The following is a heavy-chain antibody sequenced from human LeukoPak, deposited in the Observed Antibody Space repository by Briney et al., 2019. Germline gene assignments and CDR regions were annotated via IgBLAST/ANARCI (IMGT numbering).Heavy chain of an antibody. J-gene: IGHJ4*02. CDR3: ARDQDIAVVPAAIPFDY. CDR1: GYTFTSYG. D-gene: IGHD2-2*01. V-gene: IGHV1-18*01. Sequence: ASVKVSCKASGYTFTSYGISWVRQAPGQGLEWMGWISAYNGNTNYAQKLQGRVTMTTGTSTSTAYMELRSLRSDDTAVYYCARDQDIAVVPAAIPFDYWGQGTLVTVSS. CDR2: ISAYNGNT.